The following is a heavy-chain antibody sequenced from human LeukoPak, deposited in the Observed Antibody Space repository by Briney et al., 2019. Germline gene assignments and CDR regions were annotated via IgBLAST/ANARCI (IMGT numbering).Heavy chain of an antibody. Sequence: GGSLRLSCAASGFTFSSYSMNWVRQAPGKGLEWVSSISSSSSYIYYADSVKGRFTISRDNAKNSRYLQMNSLRAEDTAVYYCAILTLWGSYSDYWGQGTLVTVSS. CDR3: AILTLWGSYSDY. D-gene: IGHD3-16*01. V-gene: IGHV3-21*01. J-gene: IGHJ4*02. CDR1: GFTFSSYS. CDR2: ISSSSSYI.